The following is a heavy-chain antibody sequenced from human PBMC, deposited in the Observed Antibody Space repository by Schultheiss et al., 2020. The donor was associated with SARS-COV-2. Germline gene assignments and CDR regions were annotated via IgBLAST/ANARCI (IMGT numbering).Heavy chain of an antibody. Sequence: SETLSLTCTVSGGSISSYYWSWIRQPPGKGLEWIGSIYYSGSTYYNPSLKSRVTISVDTSKNQFSLKLSSVTAADTAVYYCASLDYYDSSGYFGYWGQGTLVTVSS. V-gene: IGHV4-59*05. J-gene: IGHJ4*02. CDR2: IYYSGST. D-gene: IGHD3-22*01. CDR3: ASLDYYDSSGYFGY. CDR1: GGSISSYY.